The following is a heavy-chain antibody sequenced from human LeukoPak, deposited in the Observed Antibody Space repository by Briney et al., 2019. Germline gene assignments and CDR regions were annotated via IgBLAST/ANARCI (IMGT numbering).Heavy chain of an antibody. CDR2: IYYSGTT. Sequence: GSLRLSCAASRFTFSNAWMSWIRQPPGKGLEWIGCIYYSGTTNHNPSLKSRVTISVDTSKNHFSLKLRSVTAADTAVYHCSRHHIGLFSYGSGSYPDWFDPWGQGTLVTVSS. V-gene: IGHV4-59*08. CDR3: SRHHIGLFSYGSGSYPDWFDP. J-gene: IGHJ5*02. CDR1: RFTFSNAW. D-gene: IGHD3-10*01.